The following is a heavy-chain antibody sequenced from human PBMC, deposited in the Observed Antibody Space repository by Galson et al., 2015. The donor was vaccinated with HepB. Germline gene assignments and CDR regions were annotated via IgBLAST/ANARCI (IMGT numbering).Heavy chain of an antibody. Sequence: SLRLSCAASGFTFSSYAMHWVRQAPGKGLEWVAVMSYDGSNKYYADSVKGRFTISRDNSKNTLYLQMNSLRAEDTAVYYCARETEVGATCFDYWGQGTLVTVSS. J-gene: IGHJ4*02. CDR1: GFTFSSYA. CDR2: MSYDGSNK. CDR3: ARETEVGATCFDY. V-gene: IGHV3-30-3*01. D-gene: IGHD1-26*01.